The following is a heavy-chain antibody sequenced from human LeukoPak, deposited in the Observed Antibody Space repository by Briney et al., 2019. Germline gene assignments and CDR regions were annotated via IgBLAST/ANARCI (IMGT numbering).Heavy chain of an antibody. J-gene: IGHJ4*01. V-gene: IGHV3-23*01. Sequence: SGGSLRLSCAASGFIFSDYAMSWVRQAPGKGLEWLSGMSKSGYYTYDTESVKGRFTISRDNSKNTLYLQMSDLRAEDTAIYYCAKFNGWELAEYYLDYWGHGTLVTVSS. CDR1: GFIFSDYA. D-gene: IGHD1-26*01. CDR2: MSKSGYYT. CDR3: AKFNGWELAEYYLDY.